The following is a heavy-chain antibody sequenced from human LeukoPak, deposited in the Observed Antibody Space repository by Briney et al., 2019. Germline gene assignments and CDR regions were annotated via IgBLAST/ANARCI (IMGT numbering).Heavy chain of an antibody. CDR1: GYSISSGYY. CDR3: ARDDCSSTSCYRGIDY. CDR2: IYHSGYS. V-gene: IGHV4-38-2*01. D-gene: IGHD2-2*02. J-gene: IGHJ4*02. Sequence: SETLSLXCAVSGYSISSGYYWGWIRQPPGKGLEWIGSIYHSGYSYYNPSLKSRVTISVDTSKNQCSLKLSSVTDADTAMYYCARDDCSSTSCYRGIDYWGQGTLVTVSS.